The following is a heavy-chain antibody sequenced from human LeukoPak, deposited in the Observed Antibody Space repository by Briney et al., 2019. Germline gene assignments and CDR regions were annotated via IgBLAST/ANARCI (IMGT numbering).Heavy chain of an antibody. Sequence: SETLSLTCTVSGGSIYSSSYYWGWIRQPPGKGLEWIGTIYYSGSTYYNPSLKSRVTISVDTSKNQFSLKLSSVTASDTAVYYCARRFAPSRNDAFDIWGQGTMATVSS. V-gene: IGHV4-39*01. CDR1: GGSIYSSSYY. CDR3: ARRFAPSRNDAFDI. CDR2: IYYSGST. J-gene: IGHJ3*02. D-gene: IGHD3-10*01.